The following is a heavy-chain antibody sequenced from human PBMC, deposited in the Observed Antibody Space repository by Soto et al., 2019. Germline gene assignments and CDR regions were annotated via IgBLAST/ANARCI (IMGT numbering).Heavy chain of an antibody. CDR3: AKGGRSSSWYVKATMGGSAFDI. CDR1: GFTFSSYA. J-gene: IGHJ3*02. CDR2: ISGSGGST. V-gene: IGHV3-23*01. D-gene: IGHD6-13*01. Sequence: GGSLRLSCAASGFTFSSYAMSWVRQAPGKGLEWVSAISGSGGSTYYADSVKGRFTISRDNSKNTLYLQMNSLRAEDTAVYYCAKGGRSSSWYVKATMGGSAFDIWGQGTMVTVSS.